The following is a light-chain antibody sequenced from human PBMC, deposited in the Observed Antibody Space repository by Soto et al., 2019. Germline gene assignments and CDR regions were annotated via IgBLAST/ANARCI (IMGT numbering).Light chain of an antibody. Sequence: SALTQPPSVSGSPGQSVTISCTGTSSDVGSYNGVSWYQQPPGTAPKLMIYDVSNRPSEVPDRFSGSKSGNTASLTISGLQAEDEGDYYCSSYTSSSTYVFGTGTKLTVL. V-gene: IGLV2-18*02. J-gene: IGLJ1*01. CDR2: DVS. CDR1: SSDVGSYNG. CDR3: SSYTSSSTYV.